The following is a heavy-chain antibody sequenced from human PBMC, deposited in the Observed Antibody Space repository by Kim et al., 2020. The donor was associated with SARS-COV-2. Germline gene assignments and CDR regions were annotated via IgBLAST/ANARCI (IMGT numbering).Heavy chain of an antibody. CDR1: GYSFTSYW. J-gene: IGHJ6*02. Sequence: GESLKISCKGSGYSFTSYWIGWVRQMPGKGLEWMGIIYPGDSDTRYSPSFQCQVTISADKSISTAYLQWSSLKASDTAMYYCARLGGYNWNDYGMDVWGQGTTVTVSS. CDR3: ARLGGYNWNDYGMDV. D-gene: IGHD1-1*01. CDR2: IYPGDSDT. V-gene: IGHV5-51*01.